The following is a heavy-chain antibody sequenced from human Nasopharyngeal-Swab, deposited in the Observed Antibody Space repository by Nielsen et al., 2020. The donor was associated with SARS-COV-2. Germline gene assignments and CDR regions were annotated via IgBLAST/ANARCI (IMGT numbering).Heavy chain of an antibody. Sequence: GGSLRLSCAASGFTFSTYDMHWVRQTPGKGLEWVAVVSYDGTNRNYADSVKGRFTISRDNSKDRLYLQMNSLRAEDTAVYYCAKTPGGGNNYFDYWGQGTLATVSS. J-gene: IGHJ4*02. CDR3: AKTPGGGNNYFDY. D-gene: IGHD5-24*01. V-gene: IGHV3-30*18. CDR1: GFTFSTYD. CDR2: VSYDGTNR.